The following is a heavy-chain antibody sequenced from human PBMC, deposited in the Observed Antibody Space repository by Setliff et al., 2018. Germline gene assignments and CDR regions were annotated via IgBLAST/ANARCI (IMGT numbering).Heavy chain of an antibody. CDR3: ARRMTAYYYMDV. V-gene: IGHV3-23*01. CDR2: INAGGFST. Sequence: GGSLRLSCAASGFTFSTYAMSWVRQAPGKGLEWVSAINAGGFSTYYTDSVKGRFTISRDNSKSTLHLQMNSLRAEDTAVYYCARRMTAYYYMDVWGKGTTVTV. CDR1: GFTFSTYA. D-gene: IGHD2-21*02. J-gene: IGHJ6*03.